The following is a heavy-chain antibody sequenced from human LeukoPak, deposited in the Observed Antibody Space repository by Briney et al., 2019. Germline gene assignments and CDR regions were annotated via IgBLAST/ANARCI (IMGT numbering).Heavy chain of an antibody. J-gene: IGHJ4*02. CDR1: GGSISSDIYY. Sequence: SETLSLTCTVSGGSISSDIYYWGWIRHHPEKGLEWIGYIYHTGSPYQNPSLKSRATLSVDTYQNQFSLRLDSVTAADTAVYYCARTYGSVYHDYWGQGTLVTVSS. CDR3: ARTYGSVYHDY. V-gene: IGHV4-31*03. D-gene: IGHD3-10*01. CDR2: IYHTGSP.